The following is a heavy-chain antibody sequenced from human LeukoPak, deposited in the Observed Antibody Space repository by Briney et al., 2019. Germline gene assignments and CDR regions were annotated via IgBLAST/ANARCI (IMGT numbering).Heavy chain of an antibody. V-gene: IGHV3-11*01. J-gene: IGHJ4*02. Sequence: GGFLRLSCAASGFTFTDYYMGWIRQAPGKGLEWVSYISSSGSTIYYADSVKGRFTISRDNAKNSLYLQMNSLRAEDAAVYYCARGYSYGYVDYWGQGTLVTVSS. CDR1: GFTFTDYY. D-gene: IGHD5-18*01. CDR2: ISSSGSTI. CDR3: ARGYSYGYVDY.